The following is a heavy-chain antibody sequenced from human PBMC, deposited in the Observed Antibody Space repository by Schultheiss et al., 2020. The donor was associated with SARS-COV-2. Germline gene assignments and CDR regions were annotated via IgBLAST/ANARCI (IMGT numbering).Heavy chain of an antibody. CDR2: ISWNSGSI. CDR3: AKDYIAVAGGPTDY. J-gene: IGHJ4*02. Sequence: SLKISCAASGFTFDDYAMHWVRQAPGKGLEWVSGISWNSGSIGYADSVKGRFTISRDNAKNSLYLQMNSLRAEDTALYYCAKDYIAVAGGPTDYWGQGTLVTVSS. CDR1: GFTFDDYA. V-gene: IGHV3-9*01. D-gene: IGHD6-19*01.